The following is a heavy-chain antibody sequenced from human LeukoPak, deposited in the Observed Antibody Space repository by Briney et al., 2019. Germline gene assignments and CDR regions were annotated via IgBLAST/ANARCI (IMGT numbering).Heavy chain of an antibody. J-gene: IGHJ5*02. CDR2: IYHSGST. CDR3: ARVGNPGGNYASYGDYSDRGSWFEP. V-gene: IGHV4-38-2*02. Sequence: PSETLSLTCTVPGYSISSGYYWGWIRQPPGKGLELIGCIYHSGSTYYNPSLKSRVTISVDTSKNQFSLKLSSVTAADTAVYYCARVGNPGGNYASYGDYSDRGSWFEPWGQGTLVTVSS. D-gene: IGHD4-17*01. CDR1: GYSISSGYY.